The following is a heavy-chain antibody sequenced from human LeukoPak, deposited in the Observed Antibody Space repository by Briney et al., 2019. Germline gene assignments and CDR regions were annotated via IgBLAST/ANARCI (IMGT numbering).Heavy chain of an antibody. CDR3: ARQSGYCSSTSCYADKVDY. J-gene: IGHJ4*02. CDR2: IYYSGST. D-gene: IGHD2-2*01. CDR1: GGSISSSSYY. Sequence: SETLSLTCTVSGGSISSSSYYWGWIRQPPGKGLELIGSIYYSGSTYYNPSLKRRVTISVDTSKNQFSLKLSSVTAADTAVYYCARQSGYCSSTSCYADKVDYWGQGTLVTVSS. V-gene: IGHV4-39*01.